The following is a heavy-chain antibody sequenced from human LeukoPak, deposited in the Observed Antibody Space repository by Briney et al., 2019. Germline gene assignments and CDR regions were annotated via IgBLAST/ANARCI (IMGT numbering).Heavy chain of an antibody. CDR2: IYTSGST. J-gene: IGHJ6*03. D-gene: IGHD2-15*01. CDR3: ARVKTVAFHYYMDV. V-gene: IGHV4-4*07. CDR1: GGSISSYY. Sequence: PSETLSLTCTVSGGSISSYYWSWIRQPAGKGLEWIGRIYTSGSTNYNPSLKSRVTISVDTSKNQFSLKLSSVTAADTAVYYCARVKTVAFHYYMDVWGKGTTVTISS.